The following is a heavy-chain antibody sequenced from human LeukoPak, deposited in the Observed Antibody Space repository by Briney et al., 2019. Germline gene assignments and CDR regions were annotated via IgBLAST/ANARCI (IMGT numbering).Heavy chain of an antibody. V-gene: IGHV4-34*01. J-gene: IGHJ3*02. CDR2: INHSGST. D-gene: IGHD3-22*01. CDR3: ARKGRYDSSGYYDDAFDI. CDR1: GGSFSGYY. Sequence: SETLSLTCAVYGGSFSGYYWSWIRQPPGKGLEWIGEINHSGSTNYNPSLKSRVTISVDTSKNQFSLNLRSVTAADTAVYYCARKGRYDSSGYYDDAFDIWGQGTMVTVSS.